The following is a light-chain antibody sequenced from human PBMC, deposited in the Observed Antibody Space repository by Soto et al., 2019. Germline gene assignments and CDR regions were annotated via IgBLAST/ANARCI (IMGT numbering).Light chain of an antibody. CDR1: QSVSNY. Sequence: EIVLTQSPVTLSLSPGERATLSCRVSQSVSNYLAWYQQKPGQAPRLLIYGASNRATGIPARFSGSGSGSDFTLTITSLKPEDFAVYFCQQRSSWPLTFGGGTQVNI. CDR2: GAS. V-gene: IGKV3-11*01. J-gene: IGKJ4*01. CDR3: QQRSSWPLT.